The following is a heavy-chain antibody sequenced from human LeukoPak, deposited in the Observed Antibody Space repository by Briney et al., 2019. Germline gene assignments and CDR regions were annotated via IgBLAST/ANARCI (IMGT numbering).Heavy chain of an antibody. V-gene: IGHV4-34*01. CDR1: GGSFSGYD. D-gene: IGHD3-9*01. CDR2: ISHSGST. CDR3: ARGLINIPGVLTGYDYYYYGMDV. J-gene: IGHJ6*04. Sequence: SETLSLTCAVYGGSFSGYDWSWIRQPPGKGLEWIGEISHSGSTNYNPSLKSRVTISVDTSKNQFSLKLSSVTAADTAVYYCARGLINIPGVLTGYDYYYYGMDVWGKGATITVSS.